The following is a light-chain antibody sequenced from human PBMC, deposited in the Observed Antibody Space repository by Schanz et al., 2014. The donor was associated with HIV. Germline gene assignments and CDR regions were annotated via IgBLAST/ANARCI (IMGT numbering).Light chain of an antibody. V-gene: IGKV1-5*03. Sequence: IQLTQSRFTLSASVGDRVTITCRASQSIGSWLAWYQQKPGQAPKLLIYQASSLESGVPSRFSGSGSGTEFTLIINSLQPDDFATYYCQQYKTFSWTFGQGTKVEAK. CDR2: QAS. CDR3: QQYKTFSWT. CDR1: QSIGSW. J-gene: IGKJ1*01.